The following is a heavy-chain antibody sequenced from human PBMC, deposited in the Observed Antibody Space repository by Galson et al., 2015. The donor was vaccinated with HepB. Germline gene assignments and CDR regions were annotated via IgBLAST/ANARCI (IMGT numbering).Heavy chain of an antibody. V-gene: IGHV1-46*01. D-gene: IGHD3-22*01. J-gene: IGHJ5*02. CDR2: INPGGGGA. CDR1: GYRFPHYY. CDR3: ARNDRFDNSGFWSVQGIRWFDP. Sequence: SVKVSCKASGYRFPHYYIHWVRQAPGQGLEWMGIINPGGGGATYAQEFQGRVTMTRDTSTSTVYMELSSLRSEDTAFYYCARNDRFDNSGFWSVQGIRWFDPWGQGTLVIVSS.